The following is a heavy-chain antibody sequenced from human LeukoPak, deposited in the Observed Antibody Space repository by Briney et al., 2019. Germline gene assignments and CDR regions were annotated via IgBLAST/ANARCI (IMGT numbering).Heavy chain of an antibody. V-gene: IGHV3-74*01. CDR3: ARGFSYNHFDY. D-gene: IGHD5-24*01. J-gene: IGHJ4*02. Sequence: PGGSLRLSCSASGFTFRTFWMHWVRQAPGKGLVWVSHIKSDGSATTYADSVKGQFTISRDNAQNTLYLQMNSLRAEDTAVYYCARGFSYNHFDYLGQGTLVTVSS. CDR1: GFTFRTFW. CDR2: IKSDGSAT.